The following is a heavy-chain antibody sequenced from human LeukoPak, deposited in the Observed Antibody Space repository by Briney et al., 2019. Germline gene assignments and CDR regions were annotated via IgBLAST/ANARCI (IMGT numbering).Heavy chain of an antibody. V-gene: IGHV3-20*04. Sequence: GGSLRLSCAASGFSFDDYGMRWVRHAPGKGLEWVSSMTKNGFMTVYADSVKGRFTISRDNAKNFLYLQMNNLRVEDTAFYYCARKGYCSSTTCYGIDYWGQGTLVTVSS. D-gene: IGHD2-2*01. J-gene: IGHJ4*02. CDR2: MTKNGFMT. CDR1: GFSFDDYG. CDR3: ARKGYCSSTTCYGIDY.